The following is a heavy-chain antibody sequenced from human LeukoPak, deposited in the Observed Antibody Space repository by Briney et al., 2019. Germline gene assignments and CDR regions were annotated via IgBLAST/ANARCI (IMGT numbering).Heavy chain of an antibody. CDR3: ARAGDDIWSGHYVD. Sequence: ASVKVSCKASGYTFTSYGISWVRQAPGQGLEWMGWISAYNGNTNYAQKLQGRVTMTTDTSTSTAYMELRSLRSDDTAVYYCARAGDDIWSGHYVDWGQGTLVTVSS. J-gene: IGHJ4*02. D-gene: IGHD3-3*01. V-gene: IGHV1-18*01. CDR2: ISAYNGNT. CDR1: GYTFTSYG.